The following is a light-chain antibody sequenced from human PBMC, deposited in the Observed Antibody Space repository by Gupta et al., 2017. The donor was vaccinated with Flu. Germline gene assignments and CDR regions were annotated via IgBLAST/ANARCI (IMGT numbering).Light chain of an antibody. Sequence: SYKLTQPPSVSVSPGQTARIPCSGDALPKQYAYWYQRKPGQAPVLVIYKDNERPSGIPERFSGSSSGTRVTLTISGVQAEDEADYYCQSADSTGTYGVFGGGTKLTVL. CDR3: QSADSTGTYGV. J-gene: IGLJ3*02. CDR1: ALPKQY. V-gene: IGLV3-25*02. CDR2: KDN.